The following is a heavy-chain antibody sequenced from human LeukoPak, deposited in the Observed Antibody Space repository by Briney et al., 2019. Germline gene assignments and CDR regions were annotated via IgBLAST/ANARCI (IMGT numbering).Heavy chain of an antibody. V-gene: IGHV3-9*01. CDR1: GFTFDDYA. Sequence: PGRSLRLSCAASGFTFDDYAMHWVRQAPGKGLEWVSGISWNSGSIGYADSVKGRFTISRDNAKSSLYLQMNSLRAEDTALYYCAKDRGPLLDRRAFDIWGQGTMVTVSS. CDR3: AKDRGPLLDRRAFDI. J-gene: IGHJ3*02. D-gene: IGHD3-10*01. CDR2: ISWNSGSI.